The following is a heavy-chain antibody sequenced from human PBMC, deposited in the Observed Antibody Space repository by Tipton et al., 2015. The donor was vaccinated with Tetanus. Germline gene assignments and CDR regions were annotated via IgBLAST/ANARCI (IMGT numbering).Heavy chain of an antibody. J-gene: IGHJ6*02. CDR1: GFSFRSYW. Sequence: GSLRLSCAASGFSFRSYWMHWVRHSPGKGLVWVSRIKSDGSKTTYADSVKGRFTISRDNAKNSLSLQMNSLRAEDTAVYYCARYLFAYGMDVWGQGTTVTVSS. CDR2: IKSDGSKT. V-gene: IGHV3-74*03. CDR3: ARYLFAYGMDV.